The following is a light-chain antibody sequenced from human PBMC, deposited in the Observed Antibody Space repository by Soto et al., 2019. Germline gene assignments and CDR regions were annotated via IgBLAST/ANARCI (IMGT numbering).Light chain of an antibody. V-gene: IGKV1-27*01. CDR2: AAS. CDR1: QDIGNF. CDR3: RRCKVAPFT. J-gene: IGKJ4*01. Sequence: DIQMTQSPSSLSTSVGDRVAVTCRASQDIGNFLAWYQQKPGKVPKLLIYAASTLQSGVPSRFSGSGSGTDFALTMSSVQPEDVATYCCRRCKVAPFTFGGGTKVDIK.